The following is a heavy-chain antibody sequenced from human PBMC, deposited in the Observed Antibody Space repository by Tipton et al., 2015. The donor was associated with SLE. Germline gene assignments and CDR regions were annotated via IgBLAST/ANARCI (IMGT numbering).Heavy chain of an antibody. Sequence: TLSLTCAVYGGSFSGYYWSWIRQPPGKGLEWIGEINHSGSTNYNPSLKSRVTISVDTSKNQFSLKPSSVTAADTAVYYCASRGAAAAPGWYFDLWGRGTLVTVSS. CDR2: INHSGST. CDR1: GGSFSGYY. V-gene: IGHV4-34*01. CDR3: ASRGAAAAPGWYFDL. D-gene: IGHD6-13*01. J-gene: IGHJ2*01.